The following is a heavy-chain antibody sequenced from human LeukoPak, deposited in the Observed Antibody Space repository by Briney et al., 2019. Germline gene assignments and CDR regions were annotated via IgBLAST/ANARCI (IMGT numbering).Heavy chain of an antibody. D-gene: IGHD5-24*01. CDR1: GFTFYDYA. CDR3: TKDGRDGYNSAFFDY. V-gene: IGHV3-43D*04. CDR2: ISWDGDST. Sequence: GGSLRLSCAASGFTFYDYAMHWVRQAPGKALECVSLISWDGDSTYYADSVKGRFTISRDSSKNSLYLQMNSLRAEDTALYYCTKDGRDGYNSAFFDYWGQGTLVTVSS. J-gene: IGHJ4*02.